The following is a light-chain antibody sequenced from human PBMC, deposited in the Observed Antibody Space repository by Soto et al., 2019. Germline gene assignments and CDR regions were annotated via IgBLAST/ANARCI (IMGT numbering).Light chain of an antibody. V-gene: IGLV2-14*01. Sequence: QSALTQPASVSGSPGQSITISCTGTSSDVGGYNYVSWYQQHPGKAPQLMIYEVSNRPSGVSNRFSGSKSGNTASLTISGLQDEDEADYYCSSYTSGSTRVFGRGTKLTVL. J-gene: IGLJ3*02. CDR3: SSYTSGSTRV. CDR1: SSDVGGYNY. CDR2: EVS.